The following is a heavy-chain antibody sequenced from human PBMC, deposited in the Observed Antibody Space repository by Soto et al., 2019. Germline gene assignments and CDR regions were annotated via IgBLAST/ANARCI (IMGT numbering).Heavy chain of an antibody. V-gene: IGHV4-31*03. CDR2: IYYSGST. J-gene: IGHJ4*02. CDR3: AKAQAWELLFDF. D-gene: IGHD1-26*01. Sequence: SETLSLTCTVSGASISSGGYYWSWIRQHPGKGLEWIANIYYSGSTYYNPSLKNRVTISIDTPKNQFSLKLSSVTAADTAVYYCAKAQAWELLFDFWGPGTLVTVSS. CDR1: GASISSGGYY.